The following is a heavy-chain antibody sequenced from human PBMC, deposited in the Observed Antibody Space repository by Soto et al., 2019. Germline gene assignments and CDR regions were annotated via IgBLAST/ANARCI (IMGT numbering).Heavy chain of an antibody. J-gene: IGHJ5*02. CDR2: IIPIFGTA. V-gene: IGHV1-69*13. D-gene: IGHD5-18*01. CDR3: ARDSYGLEGDWFDP. Sequence: GASVKVSCEASGGTFSIYAISWVRQAPGQGLEWMGGIIPIFGTANYAQKFQGRVTITSDESTSTAYMELSSLRSEDTAVYYCARDSYGLEGDWFDPWGQGTLVTVSS. CDR1: GGTFSIYA.